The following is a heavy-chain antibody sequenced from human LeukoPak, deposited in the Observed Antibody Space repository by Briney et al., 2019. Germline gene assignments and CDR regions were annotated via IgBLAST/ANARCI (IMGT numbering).Heavy chain of an antibody. J-gene: IGHJ4*02. Sequence: NPSQTLSLTCTVSGGSISSGGYYWSWIRQPPGKGLEWIGYIYHSGSTYYNPSLKSRVTISVDRSKNQFSLKLSSVTAADTAVYYCARGPYYDILTGYLEPHTVDYWGQGTLVTVSS. CDR1: GGSISSGGYY. CDR2: IYHSGST. D-gene: IGHD3-9*01. CDR3: ARGPYYDILTGYLEPHTVDY. V-gene: IGHV4-30-2*01.